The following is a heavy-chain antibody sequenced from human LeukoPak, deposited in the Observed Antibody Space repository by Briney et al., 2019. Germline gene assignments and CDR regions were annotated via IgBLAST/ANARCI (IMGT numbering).Heavy chain of an antibody. V-gene: IGHV3-33*06. CDR1: GFTFSSYA. J-gene: IGHJ4*02. Sequence: GGSLRLSCAASGFTFSSYAMSWVRQAPGKGLEWVAVIWYDGSNKYYADSVKGRFTISRDNSKNTLYLQMNSLRAEDTAVYYCAKPNYYDSSGYYYSLDYWGQGTLVTVSS. D-gene: IGHD3-22*01. CDR2: IWYDGSNK. CDR3: AKPNYYDSSGYYYSLDY.